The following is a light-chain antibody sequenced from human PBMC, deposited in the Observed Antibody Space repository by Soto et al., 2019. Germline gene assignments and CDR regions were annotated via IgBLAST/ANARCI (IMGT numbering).Light chain of an antibody. CDR1: QTISTW. J-gene: IGKJ1*01. V-gene: IGKV1-5*01. CDR3: QQYTNTNKPWM. CDR2: DAS. Sequence: DIQVTQSPPTLSASVGDRVTITCRASQTISTWMAWYQQKPGKAPKLLVYDASTLQSGVASRFSGSGSGTEFTLIISGLQPDDSATYYCQQYTNTNKPWMFGQVTKVEI.